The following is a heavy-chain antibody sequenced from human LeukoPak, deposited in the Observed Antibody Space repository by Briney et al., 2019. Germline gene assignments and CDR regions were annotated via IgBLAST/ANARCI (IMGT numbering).Heavy chain of an antibody. J-gene: IGHJ4*02. D-gene: IGHD6-13*01. Sequence: GGSLRLSCAASGFTFDDYAMHWVRQAPGKGLEWVSLISWDGGNREYADSVKGRFTISRDNSRNSLFLQMNSLTTEDTAFYYCAKDYSSSGPFDYWGQGTLVTVSS. V-gene: IGHV3-43*01. CDR3: AKDYSSSGPFDY. CDR2: ISWDGGNR. CDR1: GFTFDDYA.